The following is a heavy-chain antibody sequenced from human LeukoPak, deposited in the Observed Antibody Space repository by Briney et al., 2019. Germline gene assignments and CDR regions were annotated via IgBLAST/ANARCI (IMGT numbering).Heavy chain of an antibody. CDR1: GGTFSSYA. V-gene: IGHV1-69*05. CDR3: ARDADCSSTSCSYYYYYYMDV. CDR2: IIPIFGTA. D-gene: IGHD2-2*01. J-gene: IGHJ6*03. Sequence: TVKVSCQASGGTFSSYAISWVRPAPGQGLEWMGGIIPIFGTANYAQKFQGRVTITTDESTSTAYMELSSLRSEDTAVYYCARDADCSSTSCSYYYYYYMDVWGKGTTVTVSS.